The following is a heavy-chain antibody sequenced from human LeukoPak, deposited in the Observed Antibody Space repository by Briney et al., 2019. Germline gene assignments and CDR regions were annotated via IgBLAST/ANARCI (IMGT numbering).Heavy chain of an antibody. J-gene: IGHJ5*02. D-gene: IGHD3-16*01. CDR3: VTRLA. V-gene: IGHV3-53*01. CDR1: GFTVSSNY. CDR2: IYSGGST. Sequence: GGSLRRSCAASGFTVSSNYMSWVRQAPGKGLDWVSMIYSGGSTNYADSVKGRFTISRDSSKNTLYLQMNSLRAEDTAVYYCVTRLAWGQGTLVTVSS.